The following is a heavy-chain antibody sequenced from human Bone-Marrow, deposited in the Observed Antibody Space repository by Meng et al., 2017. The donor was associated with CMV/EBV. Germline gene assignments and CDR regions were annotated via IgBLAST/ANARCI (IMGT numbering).Heavy chain of an antibody. Sequence: GGSLRLSCAASGFTFSKYGMHWVRQAPGKGLEWVAVIWYDGSYKYYADSVKGRFTISRDNSKNTLYLQMNSLRAEDTAVYYCATSGWGADYFDYWGPGTLVTVSS. V-gene: IGHV3-33*01. CDR3: ATSGWGADYFDY. CDR1: GFTFSKYG. CDR2: IWYDGSYK. J-gene: IGHJ4*02. D-gene: IGHD6-19*01.